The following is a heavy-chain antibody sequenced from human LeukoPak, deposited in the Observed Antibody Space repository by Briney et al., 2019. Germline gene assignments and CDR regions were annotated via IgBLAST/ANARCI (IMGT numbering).Heavy chain of an antibody. J-gene: IGHJ5*02. CDR1: GGSISSGNYY. CDR3: ARLDILSAANFDP. D-gene: IGHD3-9*01. Sequence: SQTLSLICTVSGGSISSGNYYWSWIRQHPGKGLEWIGYIYYSGGTQYNPSLKRRVTISVDTSKNQFSLRLSSVTAADTAVYYCARLDILSAANFDPWGQGTLVTVSS. CDR2: IYYSGGT. V-gene: IGHV4-31*03.